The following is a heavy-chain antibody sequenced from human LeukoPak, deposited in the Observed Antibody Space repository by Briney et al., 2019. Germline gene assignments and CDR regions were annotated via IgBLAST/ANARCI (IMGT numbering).Heavy chain of an antibody. CDR1: GGSISSYY. Sequence: PSETLSLTCTVSGGSISSYYWSWIRQPPGKGLEWIGYIYYSGSTNYNPSLKSRVTISVDTSKNQFSLKLSSVTAADTAVYYCARGLDSSGWLPEYYFDYWGQGTLVTVSS. CDR2: IYYSGST. CDR3: ARGLDSSGWLPEYYFDY. V-gene: IGHV4-59*01. J-gene: IGHJ4*02. D-gene: IGHD6-19*01.